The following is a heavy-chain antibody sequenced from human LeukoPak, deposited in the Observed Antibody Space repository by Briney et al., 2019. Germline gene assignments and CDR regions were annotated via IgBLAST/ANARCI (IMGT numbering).Heavy chain of an antibody. D-gene: IGHD6-6*01. V-gene: IGHV4-34*01. J-gene: IGHJ4*02. CDR1: GGSFSGYY. CDR3: ARDSYSSSSGSRIFDY. CDR2: INHSGST. Sequence: SETLSLTCAVYGGSFSGYYWSWIRQPPGKGLEWIGEINHSGSTNYNPSLKSRVTISVDTSKNQFSLKLSSVTAADTAVYYCARDSYSSSSGSRIFDYWGQGTLVTVSS.